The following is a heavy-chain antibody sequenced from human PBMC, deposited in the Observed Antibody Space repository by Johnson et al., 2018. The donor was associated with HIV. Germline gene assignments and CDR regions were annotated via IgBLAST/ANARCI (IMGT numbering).Heavy chain of an antibody. CDR2: IRYDGSNK. D-gene: IGHD3-22*01. Sequence: QVQLVESGGGVVQPGRSLRLSCAASGFTFSGYAMHWVRQAPGKGLEWVAFIRYDGSNKYYADSVKGRFTISRDNSKNTLYLQMNSLRAEDTAVYYCAKDKSGRYYDSSGYSLDDAFDIWGQGTMVTVSS. CDR1: GFTFSGYA. CDR3: AKDKSGRYYDSSGYSLDDAFDI. J-gene: IGHJ3*02. V-gene: IGHV3-30*02.